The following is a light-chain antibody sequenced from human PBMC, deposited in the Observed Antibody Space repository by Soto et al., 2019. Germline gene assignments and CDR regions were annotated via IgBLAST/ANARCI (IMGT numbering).Light chain of an antibody. CDR2: VNK. CDR1: SSNIGAGYD. CDR3: QHYDSSLSGLVV. Sequence: QSVLTQPPSGSGAPWQRFTISCTGSSSNIGAGYDVHWYHQRPGTAPKLLIYVNKNRPSDVPDRYSGSKSVTSTSLAITGLQAEDAADYYCQHYDSSLSGLVVFGPGTKVTVL. V-gene: IGLV1-40*01. J-gene: IGLJ1*01.